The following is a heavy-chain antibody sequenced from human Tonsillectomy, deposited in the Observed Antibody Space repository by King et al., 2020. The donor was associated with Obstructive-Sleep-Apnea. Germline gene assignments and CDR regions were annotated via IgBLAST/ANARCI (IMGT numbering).Heavy chain of an antibody. J-gene: IGHJ5*02. Sequence: VQLVESGGGLVKPGGSLRLSCAASGFTFSNAWMSWVRQAPGKGLEWIGRIKSKTDGGTTDYAAVVKGRFIISRDESKNTLYLQMNSLKTENTAVYHETTILAEAYCYGSGTVPWFDPGGQGTLVTVSS. D-gene: IGHD3-10*01. CDR1: GFTFSNAW. CDR3: TTILAEAYCYGSGTVPWFDP. V-gene: IGHV3-15*01. CDR2: IKSKTDGGTT.